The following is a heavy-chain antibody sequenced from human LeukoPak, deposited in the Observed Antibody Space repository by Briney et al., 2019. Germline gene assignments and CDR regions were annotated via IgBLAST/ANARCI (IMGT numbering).Heavy chain of an antibody. CDR3: ARDGGHSTAFDY. CDR2: IKQDGSER. J-gene: IGHJ4*02. D-gene: IGHD2/OR15-2a*01. Sequence: GGSLRLSCAPSGFTFSRQWRSSVRQAPAKVPEWVANIKQDGSERYYVDSVKGRFTISRDNARNSLYLQMNSLRAEDTAVYYCARDGGHSTAFDYWGQGTLVTVSS. V-gene: IGHV3-7*01. CDR1: GFTFSRQW.